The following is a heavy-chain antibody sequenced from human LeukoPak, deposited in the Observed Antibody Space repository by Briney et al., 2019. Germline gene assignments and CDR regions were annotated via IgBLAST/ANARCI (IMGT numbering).Heavy chain of an antibody. D-gene: IGHD3-22*01. CDR2: IKSKTDGCTT. Sequence: PGGSLRLSCAASGFTFSNAWMSWVRQAPGKGLEWVGRIKSKTDGCTTDYAAPVKGRFTISRDDSKNTLYLQMNSLKTEDTAVYYCTTEGPYYYDSSGYYLDYWGQGTLVTVSS. V-gene: IGHV3-15*01. CDR3: TTEGPYYYDSSGYYLDY. J-gene: IGHJ4*02. CDR1: GFTFSNAW.